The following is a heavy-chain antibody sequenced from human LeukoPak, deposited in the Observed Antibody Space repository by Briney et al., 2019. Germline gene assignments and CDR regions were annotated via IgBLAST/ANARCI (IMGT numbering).Heavy chain of an antibody. V-gene: IGHV1-18*01. J-gene: IGHJ4*02. CDR2: ISAYNGNT. Sequence: AASVKVSCRASGYTFTSYGISWVRQAPGQGLEWMGWISAYNGNTNYAQKLQGRVTMTTDTSTSTAYMEPRSLRSDDTAVYYCARDISQWLVQIDYWGQGTLVTVSS. CDR3: ARDISQWLVQIDY. D-gene: IGHD6-19*01. CDR1: GYTFTSYG.